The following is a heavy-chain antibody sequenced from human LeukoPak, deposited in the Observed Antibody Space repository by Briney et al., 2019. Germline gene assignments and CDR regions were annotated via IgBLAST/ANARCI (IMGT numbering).Heavy chain of an antibody. V-gene: IGHV3-11*04. CDR1: GFTFTDYY. D-gene: IGHD1-26*01. Sequence: PGGSLRLSCAASGFTFTDYYMTWIRQAPGKGLEWVSSISGSGSTRYYADSVKGRFTISRDNAENSLYLQMNSLGAEDTAIYFCARGTQTYSVSPGASDIWGQGTMVTVSS. J-gene: IGHJ3*02. CDR3: ARGTQTYSVSPGASDI. CDR2: ISGSGSTR.